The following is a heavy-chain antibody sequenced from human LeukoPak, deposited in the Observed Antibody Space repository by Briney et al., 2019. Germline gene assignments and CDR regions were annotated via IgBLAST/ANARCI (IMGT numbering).Heavy chain of an antibody. Sequence: GGSLRLSCAASGFTFSSYAMSWVRQAPGKGLEWVSAISGSGGSTYYADSVKGRFTISRDNSKNTLYLQMNSLRAEDTAVYYCAKDLLWFGELYLGAFDIWGQGTMVTVSS. J-gene: IGHJ3*02. CDR2: ISGSGGST. D-gene: IGHD3-10*01. V-gene: IGHV3-23*01. CDR1: GFTFSSYA. CDR3: AKDLLWFGELYLGAFDI.